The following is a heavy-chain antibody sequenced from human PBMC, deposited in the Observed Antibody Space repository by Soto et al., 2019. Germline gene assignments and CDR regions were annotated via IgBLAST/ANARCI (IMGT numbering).Heavy chain of an antibody. J-gene: IGHJ6*02. V-gene: IGHV1-69*13. CDR1: GGTFSSYA. Sequence: SVKVSCKASGGTFSSYAISWVRQAPGQGLEWMGGIIPIFGTANYAQKFQGRVTITADESTSTAYMELSRLRPDDTAVYYCARELGGRLQYYYYYGMDVWGQGTTVTVSS. CDR2: IIPIFGTA. D-gene: IGHD6-25*01. CDR3: ARELGGRLQYYYYYGMDV.